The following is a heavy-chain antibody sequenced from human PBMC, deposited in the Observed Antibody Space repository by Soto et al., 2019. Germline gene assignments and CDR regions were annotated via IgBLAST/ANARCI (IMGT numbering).Heavy chain of an antibody. D-gene: IGHD6-19*01. CDR3: ARDGSGWSRSP. V-gene: IGHV3-21*01. Sequence: GGSLRLSCAASGFTFSAYSMSWLRQAPGKGLDWVSTISTTYKIYYTDSVNGRFTISRDNAQNSLYLEMNSLRVEDTAVYYCARDGSGWSRSPWGQGTLVTVSS. J-gene: IGHJ5*02. CDR2: ISTTYKI. CDR1: GFTFSAYS.